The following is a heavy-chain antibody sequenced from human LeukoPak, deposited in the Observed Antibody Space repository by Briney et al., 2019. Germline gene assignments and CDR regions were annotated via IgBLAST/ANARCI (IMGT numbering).Heavy chain of an antibody. D-gene: IGHD2-2*01. J-gene: IGHJ5*02. CDR3: ARGYCSSTSCSIDP. CDR2: IIPIFGTA. V-gene: IGHV1-69*01. CDR1: GGTFSSYA. Sequence: SVKVFCKASGGTFSSYAISWVRQAPGQGLEWMGGIIPIFGTANYAQKFQGRVTITADESTSTAYMKLSSLRSEDTAVYYCARGYCSSTSCSIDPWGQGTLVTVSS.